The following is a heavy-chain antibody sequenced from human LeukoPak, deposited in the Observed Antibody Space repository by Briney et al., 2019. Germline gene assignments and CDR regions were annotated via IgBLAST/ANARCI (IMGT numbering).Heavy chain of an antibody. V-gene: IGHV3-66*02. Sequence: IYSGGSTYYADSVKGRFTLSRDNSKNTLYLQMNSLRAEDTAVYYCAKGGSSSWYMAYFDYWGQGTLVTVSS. CDR2: IYSGGST. D-gene: IGHD6-13*01. J-gene: IGHJ4*02. CDR3: AKGGSSSWYMAYFDY.